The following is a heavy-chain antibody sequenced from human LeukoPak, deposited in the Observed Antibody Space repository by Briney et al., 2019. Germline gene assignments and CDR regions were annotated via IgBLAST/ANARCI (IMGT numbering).Heavy chain of an antibody. CDR3: ARELASGD. CDR2: INTDGNST. J-gene: IGHJ4*02. CDR1: GFTFSTYW. V-gene: IGHV3-74*01. D-gene: IGHD6-13*01. Sequence: GGSLRLSCAAAGFTFSTYWMHWVRQAPGKGLVWVSQINTDGNSTTYADSVKGRFTVSRDNAKNTRYLQMNSLRAEDTAVYYCARELASGDWGQGTLVTVSS.